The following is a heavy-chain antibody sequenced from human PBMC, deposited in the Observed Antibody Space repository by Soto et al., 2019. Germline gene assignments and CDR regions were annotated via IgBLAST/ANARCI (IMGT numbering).Heavy chain of an antibody. CDR2: ISYDGSNK. CDR3: AKDGGYSGYEETYYYYGMDV. CDR1: GFTFSSYG. V-gene: IGHV3-30*18. Sequence: QVQLVESGGGVVQPGRSLRLSCAASGFTFSSYGMHWVRQAPGKGLEWVAVISYDGSNKYYADSVKGRFTISRDNSKSTLYLQMNSLRAEDTAVYYCAKDGGYSGYEETYYYYGMDVWGQGTTVTVSS. D-gene: IGHD5-12*01. J-gene: IGHJ6*02.